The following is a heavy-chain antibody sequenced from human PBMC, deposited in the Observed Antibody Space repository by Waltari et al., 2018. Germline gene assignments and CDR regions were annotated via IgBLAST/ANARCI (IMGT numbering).Heavy chain of an antibody. CDR1: GGSISRSSYY. J-gene: IGHJ4*02. Sequence: QLQLQESGPGLVKHSETLSLTCTVSGGSISRSSYYWGWIRHPPGKGLEWIGSIYYSGSTYYNPSLKSRVTISVDTSKNQFSLKLSSVTAADTAVYYCASAGDSSGWNYWGQGTLVTVSS. CDR2: IYYSGST. D-gene: IGHD6-19*01. CDR3: ASAGDSSGWNY. V-gene: IGHV4-39*07.